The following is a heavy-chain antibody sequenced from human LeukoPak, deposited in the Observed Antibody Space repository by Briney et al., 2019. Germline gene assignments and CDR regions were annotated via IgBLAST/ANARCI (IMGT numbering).Heavy chain of an antibody. J-gene: IGHJ4*02. D-gene: IGHD3-10*01. CDR1: GFTFSSYE. V-gene: IGHV3-48*03. Sequence: RPGGSLRLSCAASGFTFSSYEMNWVRQAPGKGLEWVSYISSSGSTIYYADSVKGRFTISRDNAKNSLYLQMNSLRAEDTAVYYCARDATGGYYFDYWGQGTLVTVSS. CDR2: ISSSGSTI. CDR3: ARDATGGYYFDY.